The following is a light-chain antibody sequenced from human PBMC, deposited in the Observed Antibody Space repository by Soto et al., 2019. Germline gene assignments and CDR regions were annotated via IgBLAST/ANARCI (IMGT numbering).Light chain of an antibody. J-gene: IGLJ1*01. Sequence: QSVLTQPPSVSEAPGQRVTISCTGSSSNIGAGYEAHWYQQVPGTAPKLLIYENNNRPSGVHDRFSGSKSGTSASLAITGLQAEAEAEYYCQSYDSSLSGYVFGTGTKLTVL. CDR2: ENN. CDR3: QSYDSSLSGYV. CDR1: SSNIGAGYE. V-gene: IGLV1-40*01.